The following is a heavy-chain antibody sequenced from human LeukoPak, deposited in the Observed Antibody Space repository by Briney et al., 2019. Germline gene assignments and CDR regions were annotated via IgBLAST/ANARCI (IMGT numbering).Heavy chain of an antibody. J-gene: IGHJ4*02. CDR2: INHSGST. Sequence: PSETLSLTCAVYGGSFSGYYWSWIRQPPGKGLEWIGEINHSGSTNYNPSLKSRVTISVDTSKNQFSLKLSSVTAADTAVYYCARGGDYGDYGTTPLDYWGQGTLVTVSS. V-gene: IGHV4-34*01. D-gene: IGHD4-17*01. CDR1: GGSFSGYY. CDR3: ARGGDYGDYGTTPLDY.